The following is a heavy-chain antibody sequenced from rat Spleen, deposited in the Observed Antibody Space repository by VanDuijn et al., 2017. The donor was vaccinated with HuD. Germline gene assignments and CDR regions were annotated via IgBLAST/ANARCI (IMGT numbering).Heavy chain of an antibody. CDR1: GFSLTSYH. CDR3: TGDRHSPGVMDA. J-gene: IGHJ4*01. Sequence: QVQLKESGPGLVQPSQTLSLTCTVSGFSLTSYHVSWVRQPPGKGLEWIAAISSGGSTYYNSALKSRLSISRDTSKSQVFLKMNSLQTEDKARYFCTGDRHSPGVMDAWGQGASVTVSS. CDR2: ISSGGST. V-gene: IGHV2S12*01. D-gene: IGHD1-4*01.